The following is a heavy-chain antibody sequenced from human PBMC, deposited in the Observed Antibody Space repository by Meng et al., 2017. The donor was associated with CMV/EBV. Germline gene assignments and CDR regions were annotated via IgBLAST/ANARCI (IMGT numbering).Heavy chain of an antibody. CDR3: TTDPPVLRFLEWLSTLRH. D-gene: IGHD3-3*01. V-gene: IGHV3-15*01. CDR2: IKSKTDGGTT. CDR1: GFTFSNAW. J-gene: IGHJ4*02. Sequence: GESLKISCAASGFTFSNAWMSWVRQAPGKGLEWVGRIKSKTDGGTTDYAAPVKGRFTISRDESKNTLYLQMNSLKTEDTAVYYCTTDPPVLRFLEWLSTLRHWGQGTLVTVSS.